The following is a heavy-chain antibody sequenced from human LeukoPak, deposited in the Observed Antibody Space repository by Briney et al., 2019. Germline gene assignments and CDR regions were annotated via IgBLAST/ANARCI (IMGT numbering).Heavy chain of an antibody. CDR3: AKDMSYYYDSSDYYSAGGY. CDR2: ISWNSGSI. V-gene: IGHV3-9*01. J-gene: IGHJ4*02. CDR1: GFTFDDYA. D-gene: IGHD3-22*01. Sequence: GGSLRLSCAASGFTFDDYAMHWVRQAPGKGLEWVSGISWNSGSIGYADSVKGRFTISRDNAKNSLYLQMNSLRAEDTAVYYCAKDMSYYYDSSDYYSAGGYWGQGTLVTVSS.